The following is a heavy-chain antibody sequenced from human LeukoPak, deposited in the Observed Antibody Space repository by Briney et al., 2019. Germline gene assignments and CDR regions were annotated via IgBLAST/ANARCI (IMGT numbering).Heavy chain of an antibody. D-gene: IGHD1-1*01. CDR3: ARQSSTDYYYYGLNV. V-gene: IGHV6-1*01. CDR2: TYYRSKWHY. J-gene: IGHJ6*02. Sequence: SQTLSLTCVISGDRVSSNSAAWNWLRQSPSRGLEWLGSTYYRSKWHYDYAESVKRRITVNPDTSKNQFSLQLNSVTPEDTAVYYCARQSSTDYYYYGLNVWGQGTTVAVSS. CDR1: GDRVSSNSAA.